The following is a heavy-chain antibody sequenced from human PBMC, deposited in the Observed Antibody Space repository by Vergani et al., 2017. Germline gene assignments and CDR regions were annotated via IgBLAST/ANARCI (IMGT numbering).Heavy chain of an antibody. CDR1: GGSFSGYY. CDR2: INHSGST. J-gene: IGHJ4*02. V-gene: IGHV4-34*01. CDR3: ARDKLKYYDILTGYYKRWYFDY. D-gene: IGHD3-9*01. Sequence: QVQLQQWGAGLLKPSETLSLTCAVYGGSFSGYYWSWIRQPPGKGLEWIGEINHSGSTNYNPSLKSRVTISVETFKNQFSLKLSSVTAADTAVYYCARDKLKYYDILTGYYKRWYFDYWGQGTLVTVSS.